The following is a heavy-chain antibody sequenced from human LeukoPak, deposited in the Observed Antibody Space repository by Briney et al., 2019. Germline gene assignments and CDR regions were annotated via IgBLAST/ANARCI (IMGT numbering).Heavy chain of an antibody. D-gene: IGHD3-22*01. CDR3: ASYYFNSNGYSNWFDP. CDR1: GGSISSSSYY. J-gene: IGHJ5*02. CDR2: IYYSGST. Sequence: SETLSLTCTVSGGSISSSSYYWGWIRQPPGKGLEWIGSIYYSGSTYYNPSLKSRVTISVDTSKNQFSLKLSSVTAADTAVYYCASYYFNSNGYSNWFDPWGQGTLVTVSP. V-gene: IGHV4-39*01.